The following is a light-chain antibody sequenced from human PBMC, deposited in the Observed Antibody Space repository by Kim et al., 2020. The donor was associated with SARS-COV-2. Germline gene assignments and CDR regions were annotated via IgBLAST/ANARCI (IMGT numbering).Light chain of an antibody. J-gene: IGLJ2*01. Sequence: RGKIDGNGSRAKIGAGNDVNGYKKLPGTAHKRLSDGKSNRPAGVHDRFYGAKSGNAATLARTGLQAEDEADYYWQAYDSSLSVVVFGGGTQLTVL. V-gene: IGLV1-40*01. CDR1: RAKIGAGND. CDR2: GKS. CDR3: QAYDSSLSVVV.